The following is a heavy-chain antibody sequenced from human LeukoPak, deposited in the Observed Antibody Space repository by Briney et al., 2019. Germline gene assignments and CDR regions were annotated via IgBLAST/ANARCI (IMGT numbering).Heavy chain of an antibody. Sequence: PSETLSLTCAVYGGSFSGYYWSWIRQPPGKGLEWIGEINHSGSTNYNPSLKGRVTISVDTSKNQFSLKLSSVTAADTAVYYCARGLSSGLFDYWGQGTLVTVSS. CDR1: GGSFSGYY. V-gene: IGHV4-34*01. CDR3: ARGLSSGLFDY. CDR2: INHSGST. J-gene: IGHJ4*02. D-gene: IGHD3-22*01.